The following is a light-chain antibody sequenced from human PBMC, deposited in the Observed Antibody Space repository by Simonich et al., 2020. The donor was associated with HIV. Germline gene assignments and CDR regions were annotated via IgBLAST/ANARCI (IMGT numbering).Light chain of an antibody. J-gene: IGLJ3*02. CDR2: GNS. Sequence: QSVLTQPPSVSGAPGQRVTISCTGSSSNIGAGYDVHWYQQLPGTAPKLLIYGNSNRPSGVPDRFSGSKSGTSAFLAITGLQVDDEADYYCQSSDSSLSGSVFGGGTKLTVL. CDR1: SSNIGAGYD. CDR3: QSSDSSLSGSV. V-gene: IGLV1-40*01.